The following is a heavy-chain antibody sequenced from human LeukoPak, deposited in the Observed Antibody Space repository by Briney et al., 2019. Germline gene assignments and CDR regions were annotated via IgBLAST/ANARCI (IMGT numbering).Heavy chain of an antibody. Sequence: GGSLRLSCAASGFTFSSYAMSWVRQAPGKVLDWVSAISGSGTTTYYADSVKGRFTISRDISKNTLYMQMNSLRDEDTAVYYCAKPLSAASGTDFHYWGQGTLVTVSS. D-gene: IGHD6-13*01. J-gene: IGHJ4*02. CDR2: ISGSGTTT. V-gene: IGHV3-23*01. CDR1: GFTFSSYA. CDR3: AKPLSAASGTDFHY.